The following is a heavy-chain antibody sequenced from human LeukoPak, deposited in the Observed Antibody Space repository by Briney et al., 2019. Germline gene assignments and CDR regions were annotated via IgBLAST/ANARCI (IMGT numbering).Heavy chain of an antibody. CDR3: ARDRKDYGDSFDY. V-gene: IGHV1-69*05. CDR2: IIPIFGTA. J-gene: IGHJ4*02. CDR1: GGTFSSYA. Sequence: SVKVSCKASGGTFSSYAISWVRQAPGQGLEWMGRIIPIFGTANYAQKFQGRVTITTDESTSTAYMELSSLRSEDTAVYYCARDRKDYGDSFDYWGQGTLVTVSS. D-gene: IGHD4-17*01.